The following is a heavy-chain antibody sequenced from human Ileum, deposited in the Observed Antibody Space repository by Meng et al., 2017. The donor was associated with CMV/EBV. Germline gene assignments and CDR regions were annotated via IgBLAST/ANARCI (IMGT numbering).Heavy chain of an antibody. Sequence: DSFSNFYMHWGRQAPGQRPEWMGIINPAGGSTSYAQKFHGRVAVTTDTSTATVYLTLSDLQSVDTAIYYCARATYTSSWSEAGFEYWGQGTLVTVSS. CDR1: DSFSNFY. D-gene: IGHD6-13*01. CDR3: ARATYTSSWSEAGFEY. J-gene: IGHJ4*02. V-gene: IGHV1-46*01. CDR2: INPAGGST.